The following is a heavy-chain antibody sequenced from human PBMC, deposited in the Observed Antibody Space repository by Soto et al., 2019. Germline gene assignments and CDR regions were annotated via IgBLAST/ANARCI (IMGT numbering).Heavy chain of an antibody. D-gene: IGHD6-13*01. CDR1: GFTFDDYA. V-gene: IGHV3-11*01. CDR2: ISSSGSTI. Sequence: LSLSCAASGFTFDDYAMHWVRQAPGKGLEWVSYISSSGSTIYYADSVKGRFTISRDNAKNSLYLQMNSLRAEDTAVYYCARKPYSSSWSDYWGQGTLVTVSS. CDR3: ARKPYSSSWSDY. J-gene: IGHJ4*02.